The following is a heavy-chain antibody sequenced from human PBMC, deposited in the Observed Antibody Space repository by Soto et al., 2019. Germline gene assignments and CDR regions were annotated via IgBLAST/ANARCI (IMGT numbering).Heavy chain of an antibody. CDR3: VRVGRVGGY. D-gene: IGHD3-16*01. CDR1: GFTFSTYW. V-gene: IGHV3-7*03. J-gene: IGHJ4*02. CDR2: IKEDGSEK. Sequence: EVQLVESGGGLVQPGGSLRLSCTASGFTFSTYWMSWVRQAPGKGLGWVANIKEDGSEKYYVDSVKGRFSISRDNARSSLYLQMNSLRSADTAVYYCVRVGRVGGYGGQGTQVTVSS.